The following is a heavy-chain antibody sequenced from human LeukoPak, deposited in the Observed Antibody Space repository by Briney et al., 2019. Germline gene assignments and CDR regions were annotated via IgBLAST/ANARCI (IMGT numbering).Heavy chain of an antibody. CDR2: ISAYYGNT. V-gene: IGHV1-18*01. Sequence: ASVKVSCTASGYTFTSYGISWVRQAPGQGLEWMGWISAYYGNTNYAQKLQGRVTMTTDTSTSTAYMELRSLRSDDTAVYYCAREVKYYYDSSGYPNWFDPWGQGTLVTVSS. D-gene: IGHD3-22*01. J-gene: IGHJ5*02. CDR3: AREVKYYYDSSGYPNWFDP. CDR1: GYTFTSYG.